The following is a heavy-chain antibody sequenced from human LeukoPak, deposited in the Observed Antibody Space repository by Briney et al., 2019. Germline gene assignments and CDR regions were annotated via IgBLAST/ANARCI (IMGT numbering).Heavy chain of an antibody. V-gene: IGHV1-2*06. CDR1: GYTFTGYY. J-gene: IGHJ4*02. Sequence: ASVKVSCKASGYTFTGYYMHWVRQAPGQGLEWMGRINPNSGGTNYAQKFQGRVTMTRDTSISTAYMELSRLRSDDTAVYYCARGLMEHITLGARLVYWGQGTLVTVPS. CDR2: INPNSGGT. D-gene: IGHD1-26*01. CDR3: ARGLMEHITLGARLVY.